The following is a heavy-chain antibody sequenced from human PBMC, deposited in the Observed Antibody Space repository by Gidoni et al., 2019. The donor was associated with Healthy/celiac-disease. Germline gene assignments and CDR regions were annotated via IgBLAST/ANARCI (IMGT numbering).Heavy chain of an antibody. Sequence: QVKLVESGGGVVQPGRSLRLSCAASGVTFSSYGMHWVRQAPGKGLEWVAVIWYDGSNKYYADSMKGRFTISRDNSKNTLYLQMNSLRAEDTAVYYCARSGYYDSSGYSHDAFDIWGQGTMVTVSS. D-gene: IGHD3-22*01. CDR2: IWYDGSNK. V-gene: IGHV3-33*01. J-gene: IGHJ3*02. CDR1: GVTFSSYG. CDR3: ARSGYYDSSGYSHDAFDI.